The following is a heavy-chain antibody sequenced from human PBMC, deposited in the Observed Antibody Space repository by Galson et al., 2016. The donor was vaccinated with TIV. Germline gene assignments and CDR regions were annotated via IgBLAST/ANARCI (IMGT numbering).Heavy chain of an antibody. Sequence: SLRLSCAASGFTFDDYAMHWVRQVPGKGLEWVSVISWNSGSTVYANSVKGRFTISRDNAKNSLFLQMNSLRVEDTAVYYCARQRTPPGPDLDSWFDPWGQGILVTVSS. CDR3: ARQRTPPGPDLDSWFDP. CDR1: GFTFDDYA. D-gene: IGHD1-14*01. CDR2: ISWNSGST. V-gene: IGHV3-9*01. J-gene: IGHJ5*02.